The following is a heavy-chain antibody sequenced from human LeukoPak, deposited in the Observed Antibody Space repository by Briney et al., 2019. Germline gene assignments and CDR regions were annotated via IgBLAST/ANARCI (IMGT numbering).Heavy chain of an antibody. CDR1: GFTFSSYS. Sequence: PGGSLRLSGAASGFTFSSYSMTWVRQAPGKGLEGVSYISSSSSTIYYADSVKGRFTISRDNSKNTLYLQMNSLRAEDTAVYYCAKVSGSALYYFDYWGQGTLVTVSS. CDR2: ISSSSSTI. V-gene: IGHV3-48*01. J-gene: IGHJ4*02. D-gene: IGHD1-26*01. CDR3: AKVSGSALYYFDY.